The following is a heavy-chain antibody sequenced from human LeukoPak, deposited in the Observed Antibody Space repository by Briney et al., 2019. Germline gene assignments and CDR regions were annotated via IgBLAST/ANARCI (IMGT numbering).Heavy chain of an antibody. V-gene: IGHV6-1*01. D-gene: IGHD2-15*01. Sequence: SQTLSLTCAISGDSVSSNSAAWNWTRQSPSRGLEWLGRTYYRSKWYNEYAGSVISRITIKPDTSKNQFSLQLTSVTPEDTAVYYCAGVWRELPDAFALWGQGTMVTVSS. CDR2: TYYRSKWYN. CDR3: AGVWRELPDAFAL. J-gene: IGHJ3*01. CDR1: GDSVSSNSAA.